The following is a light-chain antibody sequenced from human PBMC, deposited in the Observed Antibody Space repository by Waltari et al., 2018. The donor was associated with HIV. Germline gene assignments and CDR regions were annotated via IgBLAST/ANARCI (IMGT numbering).Light chain of an antibody. CDR1: STSVDTF. J-gene: IGLJ1*01. Sequence: SALTQPQSACGSPGQSLTTSRTGTSTSVDTFVSWYQQHPGTAPKVIIFDVIKRPSGVPDRFSGSNSGNTASLTISGLQAEDEADYYCCSHAGNFIFVFGTGTKVTVL. CDR3: CSHAGNFIFV. V-gene: IGLV2-11*01. CDR2: DVI.